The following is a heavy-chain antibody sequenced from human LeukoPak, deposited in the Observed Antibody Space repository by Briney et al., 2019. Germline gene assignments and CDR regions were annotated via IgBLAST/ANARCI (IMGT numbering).Heavy chain of an antibody. CDR3: AKDSASLSSHFATYFDS. CDR1: GFNFFGYG. J-gene: IGHJ4*02. Sequence: GGSLRLSCAASGFNFFGYGMHWVRQAPGKGPQWVAVISHDGSDKYYAESVKVRFTISRDNSKNTLYLQMNSLKPEDTALYFCAKDSASLSSHFATYFDSWGQGALVTVSS. D-gene: IGHD6-13*01. V-gene: IGHV3-30*18. CDR2: ISHDGSDK.